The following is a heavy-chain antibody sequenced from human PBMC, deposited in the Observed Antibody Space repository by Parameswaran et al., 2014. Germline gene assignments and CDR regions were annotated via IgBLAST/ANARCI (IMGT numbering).Heavy chain of an antibody. CDR2: IHPGDSDT. Sequence: VRQMPGKGLEWMGIIHPGDSDTRYSPSFRGQVTISADKSINTAYLQWRSLEASDTAIYYCAITIIGVASPPHFDYWGQGTLVTVSS. J-gene: IGHJ4*02. CDR3: AITIIGVASPPHFDY. V-gene: IGHV5-51*01. D-gene: IGHD3-3*01.